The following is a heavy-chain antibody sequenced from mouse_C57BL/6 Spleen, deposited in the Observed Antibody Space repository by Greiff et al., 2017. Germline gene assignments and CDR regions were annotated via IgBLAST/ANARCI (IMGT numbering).Heavy chain of an antibody. Sequence: VQLQQPGAELVRPGPSVKLSCKASGYTFTSYWMHWVKQRPGQGLEWIGVIDPSDSYTNYNQKFKGKATLTVDTSSSTAYMQLSSLTSEDSAVYYCARFYDGYYGFAYWGQGTLVTVSA. CDR1: GYTFTSYW. CDR2: IDPSDSYT. V-gene: IGHV1-59*01. CDR3: ARFYDGYYGFAY. D-gene: IGHD2-3*01. J-gene: IGHJ3*01.